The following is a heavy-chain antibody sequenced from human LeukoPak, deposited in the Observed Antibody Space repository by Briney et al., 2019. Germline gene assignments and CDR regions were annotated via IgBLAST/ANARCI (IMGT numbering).Heavy chain of an antibody. D-gene: IGHD3-10*01. CDR3: VRRCYCCSGSYTY. CDR1: GGTFSRYA. V-gene: IGHV1-69*01. J-gene: IGHJ4*02. Sequence: GSSVKVSCKGSGGTFSRYALSWVGPPPARGLAWMGWIIHIFGTANYEQKFQGRFTITADESTSTAYIELSSVRSEETSLYYCVRRCYCCSGSYTYWGQGTLVTVSS. CDR2: IIHIFGTA.